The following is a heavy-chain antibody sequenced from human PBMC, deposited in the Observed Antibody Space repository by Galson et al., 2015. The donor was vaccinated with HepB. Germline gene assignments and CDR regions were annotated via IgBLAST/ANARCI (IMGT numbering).Heavy chain of an antibody. V-gene: IGHV3-21*01. CDR3: ARGGLQKQRNDYFDY. CDR1: GFTFRSYG. D-gene: IGHD1/OR15-1a*01. CDR2: ISPNDDYI. J-gene: IGHJ4*02. Sequence: SLRLSCAASGFTFRSYGMNWVRQAPGKGLEWVSSISPNDDYIYYANSLRGRFSISRDNAENSLYLQINSLRAEDTAVYYCARGGLQKQRNDYFDYWGRGTLVTVSS.